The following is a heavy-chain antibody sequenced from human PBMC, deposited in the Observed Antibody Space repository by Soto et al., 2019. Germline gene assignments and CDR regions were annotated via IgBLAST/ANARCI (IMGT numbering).Heavy chain of an antibody. V-gene: IGHV3-33*01. CDR2: IWSDGNNK. J-gene: IGHJ5*02. D-gene: IGHD5-18*01. CDR3: ARYRKSGYGFGGFDP. CDR1: GFMFSSFG. Sequence: QVQLVESGGGVVQPGMSLRLSCTASGFMFSSFGVHWVRQAPGKGLEGVAVIWSDGNNKYYADSVKGRFTISRDNSRNTMYLQMKSLRAEDTAVYYCARYRKSGYGFGGFDPWGLGTLVTVSS.